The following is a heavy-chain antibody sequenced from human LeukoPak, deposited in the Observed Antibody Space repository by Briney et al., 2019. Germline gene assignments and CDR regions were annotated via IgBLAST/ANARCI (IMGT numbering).Heavy chain of an antibody. CDR2: IYHSGST. CDR1: GGSISSGGYS. Sequence: SETLSLTCAVSGGSISSGGYSWSWIRQPPGKGLEWIGYIYHSGSTYYNPPLKSRVTISVDRSKNQFSLKLSSVTAADTAVYYCARIHRYCSGGACYVLDNWGQGTLVAVS. J-gene: IGHJ4*02. D-gene: IGHD2-15*01. V-gene: IGHV4-30-2*01. CDR3: ARIHRYCSGGACYVLDN.